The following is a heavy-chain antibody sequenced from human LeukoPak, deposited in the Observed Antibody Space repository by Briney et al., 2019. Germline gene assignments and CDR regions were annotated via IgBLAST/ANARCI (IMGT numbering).Heavy chain of an antibody. CDR2: INSDGSST. CDR3: AREPLYDSSGYD. V-gene: IGHV3-74*01. CDR1: GFTFSSYW. D-gene: IGHD3-22*01. Sequence: GGSLRLSCAASGFTFSSYWMHWVRQAPGKGLVWVSRINSDGSSTSYADSVKGRLTISRDNAKNTLYLQMNSLRAEDTAVYYCAREPLYDSSGYDWGQGTLVTVSS. J-gene: IGHJ4*02.